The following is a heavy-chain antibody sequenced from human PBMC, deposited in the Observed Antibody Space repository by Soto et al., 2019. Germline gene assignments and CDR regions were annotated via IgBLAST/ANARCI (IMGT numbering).Heavy chain of an antibody. CDR3: GRERWGLLDI. Sequence: EVQLVESGGGLVQPGGSLRLSCAASGFTFSNYWMAWARQAPGKGLFWVSRINSDGSIAHYAESVKGRFTISRDNAKNTLWLQVNSLRDDDTAVYYCGRERWGLLDIWGQGAMVTVSS. CDR2: INSDGSIA. D-gene: IGHD7-27*01. J-gene: IGHJ3*02. CDR1: GFTFSNYW. V-gene: IGHV3-74*01.